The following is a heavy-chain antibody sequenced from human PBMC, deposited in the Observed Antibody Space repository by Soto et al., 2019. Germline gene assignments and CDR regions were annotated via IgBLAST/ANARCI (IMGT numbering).Heavy chain of an antibody. CDR1: GYSFTIYC. V-gene: IGHV5-51*01. J-gene: IGHJ4*02. CDR3: ARHTSLAPNFDY. Sequence: GESLKSSGKGSGYSFTIYCIGWVLQMPGKGLEWMGIIYPGDSDTRYSPSFQGQVTISADKSISTAYLQWSSLKASDTAMYYCARHTSLAPNFDYWGQGTLVTVSS. CDR2: IYPGDSDT.